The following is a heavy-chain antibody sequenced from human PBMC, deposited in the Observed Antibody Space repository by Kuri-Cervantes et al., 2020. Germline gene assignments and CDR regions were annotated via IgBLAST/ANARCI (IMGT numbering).Heavy chain of an antibody. Sequence: SETLSLTCTVSGGSISSGGYYWSWIRQHPGKGLEWIGYIYYSGSTYYNPSLKSRVTISVDTSKNRFSLKLSSVTAADTAVYYCAGGMTTVRSIFDYWGQGTLVTVSS. D-gene: IGHD4-17*01. CDR3: AGGMTTVRSIFDY. J-gene: IGHJ4*02. CDR2: IYYSGST. CDR1: GGSISSGGYY. V-gene: IGHV4-31*03.